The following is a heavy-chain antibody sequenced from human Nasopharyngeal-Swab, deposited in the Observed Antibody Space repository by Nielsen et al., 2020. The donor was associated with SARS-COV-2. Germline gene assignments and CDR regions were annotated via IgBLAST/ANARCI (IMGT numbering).Heavy chain of an antibody. CDR2: IGGVGSPT. D-gene: IGHD7-27*01. CDR1: GVMFTNAW. V-gene: IGHV3-23*01. CDR3: AKHSPHSPPGDRVFDY. Sequence: GESLKISCVTSGVMFTNAWMSWVRQAPGKGLEWVSAIGGVGSPTFYADSVKGRFTISRDNSKNMLFLQMNSLTADDTAVYYCAKHSPHSPPGDRVFDYWGQGTLVTVSS. J-gene: IGHJ4*02.